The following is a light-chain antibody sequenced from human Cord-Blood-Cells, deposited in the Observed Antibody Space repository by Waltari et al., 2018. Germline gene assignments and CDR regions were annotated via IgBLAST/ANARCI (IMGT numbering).Light chain of an antibody. CDR3: QQYGSSMYT. J-gene: IGKJ2*01. Sequence: EIVLTQSPGTLSLSPGERATLSCRASQIVSSSYLAWYQQKPGQAPRLLRYGASSRAPGIPDRFSGSGSGTDFTLTISRLEPEDFAVYYCQQYGSSMYTFGQGTKLEIK. CDR1: QIVSSSY. V-gene: IGKV3-20*01. CDR2: GAS.